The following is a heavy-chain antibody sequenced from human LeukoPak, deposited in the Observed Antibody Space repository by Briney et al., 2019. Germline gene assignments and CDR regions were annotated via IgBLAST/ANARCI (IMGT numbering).Heavy chain of an antibody. V-gene: IGHV4-30-4*01. CDR3: ARHHRDSGYDYYFDY. CDR1: GGSVSSGDSY. Sequence: SETLSLTCNVSGGSVSSGDSYWSWIRQPPGKGLEWTGCILYSGSTYYNPSLKSRISILMDTSKNQFSLKLSSVTTADTAVYYCARHHRDSGYDYYFDYWGQGTLVTVSS. J-gene: IGHJ4*02. CDR2: ILYSGST. D-gene: IGHD5-12*01.